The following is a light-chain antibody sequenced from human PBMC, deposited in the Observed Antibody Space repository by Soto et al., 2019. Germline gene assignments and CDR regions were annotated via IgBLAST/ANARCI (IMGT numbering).Light chain of an antibody. CDR2: GAS. V-gene: IGKV3-20*01. Sequence: EIVLTQSPGTLSLYPGERATLSCRASQSISSSYLAWYQQKPGQAPRLLIYGASTRATGLPDRFSGSGSGTDFTLTISRLEPEDFAVYYCQQYGSSQTFGQGTKVEIK. CDR1: QSISSSY. J-gene: IGKJ1*01. CDR3: QQYGSSQT.